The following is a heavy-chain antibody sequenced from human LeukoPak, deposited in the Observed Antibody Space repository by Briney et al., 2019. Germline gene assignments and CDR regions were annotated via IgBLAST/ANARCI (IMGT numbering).Heavy chain of an antibody. CDR1: GFTFSSYG. V-gene: IGHV3-33*01. CDR3: ARDISSTTVTTFDY. Sequence: PGGSLRLSCAASGFTFSSYGMDWVRQAPGKGLEWVAVIWYDGSGKYYADSVKGRFTISRDNSRNTLYLQMNSLGVEDTAVYYCARDISSTTVTTFDYWGQGTLVTVSS. J-gene: IGHJ4*02. CDR2: IWYDGSGK. D-gene: IGHD4-11*01.